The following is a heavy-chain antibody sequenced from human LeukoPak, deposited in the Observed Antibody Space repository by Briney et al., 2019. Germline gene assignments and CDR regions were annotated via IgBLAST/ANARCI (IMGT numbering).Heavy chain of an antibody. CDR1: GLTFSGHE. CDR3: TGGGFDY. J-gene: IGHJ4*02. V-gene: IGHV3-48*03. CDR2: ISSSGNTR. Sequence: GGSLGLSCAASGLTFSGHEMNWVRQAPGKGLEWISSISSSGNTRYYADSVKGRFTISRDNAKSSLYLQMNSLRVEDTAVYYCTGGGFDYWGQGALVTVSS.